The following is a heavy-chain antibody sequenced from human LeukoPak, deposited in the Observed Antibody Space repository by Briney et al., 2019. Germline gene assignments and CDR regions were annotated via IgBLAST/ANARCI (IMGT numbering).Heavy chain of an antibody. CDR3: ARHSPLYSYYYMDV. V-gene: IGHV5-51*01. Sequence: GESLKISXKGSGYSFSTYWIGWVRQRPGKGLEWMGIIYPGDSDTRYSPSFQGQVTISADKSISTAYLQWSSLKASDTAMYYCARHSPLYSYYYMDVWGKGTTVTVSS. J-gene: IGHJ6*03. CDR1: GYSFSTYW. CDR2: IYPGDSDT.